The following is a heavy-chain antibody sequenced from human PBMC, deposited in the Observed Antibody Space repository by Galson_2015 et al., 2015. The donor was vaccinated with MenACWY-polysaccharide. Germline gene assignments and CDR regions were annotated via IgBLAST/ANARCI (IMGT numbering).Heavy chain of an antibody. CDR1: GFSFNTYW. CDR2: INADGSAT. J-gene: IGHJ5*02. Sequence: SLRLSCAASGFSFNTYWMHWVRHAPGKGLVWVSRINADGSATGYADSVRGRFTISRDNAKNTLYLEMNSLRAGDTAVYYCTKAGAKYCSGSSCYFNWFDPWGQGTLVTVSS. D-gene: IGHD2-15*01. CDR3: TKAGAKYCSGSSCYFNWFDP. V-gene: IGHV3-74*01.